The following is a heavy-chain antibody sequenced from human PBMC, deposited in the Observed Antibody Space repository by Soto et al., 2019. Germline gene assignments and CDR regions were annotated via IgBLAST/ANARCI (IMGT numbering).Heavy chain of an antibody. J-gene: IGHJ4*02. V-gene: IGHV3-74*01. CDR3: ARGSGSYLDY. Sequence: PGGSLRLSCAASGFTFSSYGIHWARQAPGKGLVWVSRINSDGSSTSYADSVKGRFTISRDNAKNTLYLQMNSLRAEDTAVYYCARGSGSYLDYWGQGTLVTVSS. D-gene: IGHD1-26*01. CDR1: GFTFSSYG. CDR2: INSDGSST.